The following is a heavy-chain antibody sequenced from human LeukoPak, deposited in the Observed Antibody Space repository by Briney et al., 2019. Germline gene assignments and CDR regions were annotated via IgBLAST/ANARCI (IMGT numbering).Heavy chain of an antibody. CDR3: ARDGYSSSWYGSYYYYYMDV. CDR1: GYTFTSYA. D-gene: IGHD6-13*01. CDR2: INAGNGNT. Sequence: GASVKVSCKASGYTFTSYAMHWVRQAPGQRLEWMGWINAGNGNTKYSQEFQGRVTITRDTSASTAYMELSSLRSEDMAVYYCARDGYSSSWYGSYYYYYMDVWGKGTTVTISS. J-gene: IGHJ6*03. V-gene: IGHV1-3*03.